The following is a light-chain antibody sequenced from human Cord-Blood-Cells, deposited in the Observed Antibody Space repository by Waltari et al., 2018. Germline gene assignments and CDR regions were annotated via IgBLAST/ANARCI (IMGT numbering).Light chain of an antibody. CDR3: SSYTSSSTVV. Sequence: QSALTQPASVSGSPGQSITISCPGTSSDVGGYNNVSWYQQHPGKAPKLMIYEVSNRPSGVSNRFSGSKSGNTASLTISGLQAEDEADYYCSSYTSSSTVVFGGGTKLTVL. CDR2: EVS. J-gene: IGLJ2*01. V-gene: IGLV2-14*01. CDR1: SSDVGGYNN.